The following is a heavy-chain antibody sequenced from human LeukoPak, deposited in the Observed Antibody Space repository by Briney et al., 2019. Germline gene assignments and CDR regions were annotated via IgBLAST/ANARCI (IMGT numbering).Heavy chain of an antibody. CDR2: FKPKTDGETT. V-gene: IGHV3-15*07. J-gene: IGHJ4*02. CDR3: ITPLPYSAQ. D-gene: IGHD2-21*01. Sequence: GGSLRLSCAASGCTFSNAYMNWVRQAPGKGLEWVGRFKPKTDGETTEYAAPVKDRFSISRDDSKSMMYLQMNSLKTEDTAVYYCITPLPYSAQGGQGTLVTVSS. CDR1: GCTFSNAY.